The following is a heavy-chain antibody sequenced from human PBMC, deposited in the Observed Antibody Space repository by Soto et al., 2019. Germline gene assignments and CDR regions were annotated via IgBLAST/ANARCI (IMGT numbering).Heavy chain of an antibody. V-gene: IGHV1-2*02. D-gene: IGHD2-2*01. CDR2: MNPNSGGT. CDR1: GYTFTGYY. J-gene: IGHJ6*02. CDR3: ASLGYCSSTSCWYGMDV. Sequence: QVQLVQSGAEVKKPGASVKVSCKASGYTFTGYYMHWVRQAPGQGLEWMGWMNPNSGGTNYAQKFQGRVTMTRDTSISTAYMELSRLRSDDTAVYYCASLGYCSSTSCWYGMDVWGQGTTVTVSS.